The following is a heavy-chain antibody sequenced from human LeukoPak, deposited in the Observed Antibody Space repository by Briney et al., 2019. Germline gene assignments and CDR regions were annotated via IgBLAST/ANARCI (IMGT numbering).Heavy chain of an antibody. CDR2: IYYSGST. J-gene: IGHJ4*02. CDR3: ARVLGGSTSYFLPLYYFDY. V-gene: IGHV4-31*03. Sequence: SETLSLTCTVSGGSISSGGYYWSWIRQRPGKGLEWIGYIYYSGSTYYNPSLKSRVTISVDTSKIQCSLKLSSVTAADTAVYYCARVLGGSTSYFLPLYYFDYWGQGTLVTVSS. CDR1: GGSISSGGYY. D-gene: IGHD2-2*01.